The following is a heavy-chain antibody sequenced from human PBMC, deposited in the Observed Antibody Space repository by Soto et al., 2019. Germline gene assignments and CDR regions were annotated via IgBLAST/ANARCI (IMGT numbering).Heavy chain of an antibody. J-gene: IGHJ4*02. CDR2: IWYDGSNK. Sequence: QVQLVESGGGVVQPGRSLRLSCAASGFTFSSYGMHWVRQAPGKGLEWVAVIWYDGSNKYYADSVKGRFTISRDNSKNTLYLQMNSLRAEDTAVYYCARETDSSSWYLPMHYWGQGTLVTVSS. V-gene: IGHV3-33*01. CDR1: GFTFSSYG. D-gene: IGHD6-13*01. CDR3: ARETDSSSWYLPMHY.